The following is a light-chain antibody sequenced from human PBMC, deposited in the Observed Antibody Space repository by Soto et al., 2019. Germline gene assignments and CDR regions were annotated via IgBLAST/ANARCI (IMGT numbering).Light chain of an antibody. Sequence: QSVLPQPASVSGSPGQSITISCTGTSSDVGNYNFVSWYQHHPGKAPNLLIYDGSQRPSGVSNRFSGFKSGDTASLTISGLQAEDEADYYCCSYAITNTYVFGTGTKVTVL. J-gene: IGLJ1*01. CDR2: DGS. CDR1: SSDVGNYNF. V-gene: IGLV2-23*01. CDR3: CSYAITNTYV.